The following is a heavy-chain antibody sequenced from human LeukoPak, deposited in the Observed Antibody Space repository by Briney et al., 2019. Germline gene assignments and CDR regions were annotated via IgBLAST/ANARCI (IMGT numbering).Heavy chain of an antibody. CDR3: ARDGSTHYYFDY. CDR1: GGSISGYY. D-gene: IGHD1-26*01. J-gene: IGHJ4*02. Sequence: SETLSLTCTVSGGSISGYYWSWIRQPPGKGLEYIGYIYYSGSTNYSPSLKSRVTISVDTSKNQFSLKLSSVTAADTAVYYCARDGSTHYYFDYWGQGTLVTVSS. V-gene: IGHV4-59*12. CDR2: IYYSGST.